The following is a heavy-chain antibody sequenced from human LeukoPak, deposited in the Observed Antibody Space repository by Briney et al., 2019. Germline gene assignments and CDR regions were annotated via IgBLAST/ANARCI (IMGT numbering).Heavy chain of an antibody. J-gene: IGHJ5*02. CDR3: ARGRRSGGITMIRGVKDRGWFDP. Sequence: GGSLRLSCAASGFTFSSYGMSWVRQAPGKGLEWVAHIRYDGSNKYYADSVKGRFTISRDDSKKMLYLQMNSLRPEDTAVYYCARGRRSGGITMIRGVKDRGWFDPWGQGTLVTVSS. CDR2: IRYDGSNK. CDR1: GFTFSSYG. V-gene: IGHV3-30*02. D-gene: IGHD3-10*01.